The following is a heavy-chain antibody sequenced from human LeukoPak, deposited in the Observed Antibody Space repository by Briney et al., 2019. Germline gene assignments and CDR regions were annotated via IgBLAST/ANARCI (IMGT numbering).Heavy chain of an antibody. V-gene: IGHV6-1*01. CDR2: TYYRCKWLN. CDR3: ARDLRLNFDY. D-gene: IGHD5/OR15-5a*01. J-gene: IGHJ4*02. CDR1: GDSVSSNSAA. Sequence: SETLSLTCAISGDSVSSNSAAWNWIRQSPSRGPEWLGRTYYRCKWLNDYALSVRSRITLDADTSKNQFSLQLNSVTPDDTAVYYCARDLRLNFDYWGQGALVTVSS.